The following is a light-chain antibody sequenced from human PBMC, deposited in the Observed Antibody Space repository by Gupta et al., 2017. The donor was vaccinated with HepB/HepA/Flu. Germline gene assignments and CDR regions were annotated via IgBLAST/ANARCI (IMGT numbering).Light chain of an antibody. CDR1: QSLLHSSGETY. CDR3: RQRVQPPLT. J-gene: IGKJ4*01. V-gene: IGKV2D-29*01. Sequence: DIVMTQTPLSLSVTPGQPASISCKSSQSLLHSSGETYLYWFLQKPGQPPQLLIHEVSKRGSGVPERFSGSGSGTDFTLKINRVETEDVGVYYCRQRVQPPLTFGGGTKVEIK. CDR2: EVS.